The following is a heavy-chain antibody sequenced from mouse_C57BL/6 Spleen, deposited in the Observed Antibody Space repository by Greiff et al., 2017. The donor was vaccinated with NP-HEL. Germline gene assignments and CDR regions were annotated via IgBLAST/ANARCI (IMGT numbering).Heavy chain of an antibody. CDR3: ARNWRDWYFDV. Sequence: QVQLKQSGPGLVQPSQSLSITCTVSGFSLTSYGVHWVRQSPGKGLEWLGVIWSGGSTDYNAAFISRLSISKDNSKSQVFFKMNSLQADDTAIYYCARNWRDWYFDVWGTGTTVTVSS. CDR2: IWSGGST. CDR1: GFSLTSYG. J-gene: IGHJ1*03. V-gene: IGHV2-2*01.